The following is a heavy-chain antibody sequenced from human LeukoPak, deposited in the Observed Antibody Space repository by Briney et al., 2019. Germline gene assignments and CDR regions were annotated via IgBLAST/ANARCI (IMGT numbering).Heavy chain of an antibody. CDR1: GFTFINFA. D-gene: IGHD2-21*02. V-gene: IGHV3-23*01. CDR3: AKGISCGGDCYSVIDS. CDR2: ISGSGDYT. J-gene: IGHJ4*02. Sequence: GGSLRLSCAASGFTFINFAMMWVRQAPGKGLEWVSAISGSGDYTIYTESVKGRFTISRDNSKNTLYLQMNSLRAEDTAVYYCAKGISCGGDCYSVIDSWGQGALVTVSS.